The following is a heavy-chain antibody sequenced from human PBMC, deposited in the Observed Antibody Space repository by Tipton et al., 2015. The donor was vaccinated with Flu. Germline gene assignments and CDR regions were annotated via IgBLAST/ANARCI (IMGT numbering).Heavy chain of an antibody. D-gene: IGHD4-11*01. J-gene: IGHJ5*02. CDR1: GGSISSSNHY. CDR3: ARRDYSNYVSDPKNWFDP. Sequence: TLSLTCTVSGGSISSSNHYWGWIRQPPGKGLEWIGSVYYSGSTYYNPSLKSRVTISVDMSKNQFSLKLRSVTAADTAVYYCARRDYSNYVSDPKNWFDPWGQGTLVTVSS. V-gene: IGHV4-39*01. CDR2: VYYSGST.